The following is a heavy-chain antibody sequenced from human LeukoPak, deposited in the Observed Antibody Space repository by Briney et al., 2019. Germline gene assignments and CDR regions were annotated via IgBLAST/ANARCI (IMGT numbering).Heavy chain of an antibody. CDR2: ISSSGSTI. CDR1: GFTFSDYY. J-gene: IGHJ4*02. Sequence: GGSLRLSCAASGFTFSDYYMSWIRQAPGKGLEWVSYISSSGSTIYYADSVKGRFTISRDNAKNSLYLQMNSLRAEDTAVYYCARDDPKVVYATFDYWGQGTLVTVSS. V-gene: IGHV3-11*04. D-gene: IGHD2-8*02. CDR3: ARDDPKVVYATFDY.